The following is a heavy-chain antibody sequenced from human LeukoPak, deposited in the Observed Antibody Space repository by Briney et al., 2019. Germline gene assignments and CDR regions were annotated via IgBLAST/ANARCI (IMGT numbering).Heavy chain of an antibody. V-gene: IGHV5-51*01. CDR3: ARGYYYFDY. Sequence: GESLKISCKGSGYSFSDYWIACVRQMPGKGLEWMGVIYPADSDTRYSPSFQGQVTISADKSISTAYLQWSSLKASDTAMYYCARGYYYFDYWGQGTLVTVSS. D-gene: IGHD5-18*01. CDR2: IYPADSDT. J-gene: IGHJ4*02. CDR1: GYSFSDYW.